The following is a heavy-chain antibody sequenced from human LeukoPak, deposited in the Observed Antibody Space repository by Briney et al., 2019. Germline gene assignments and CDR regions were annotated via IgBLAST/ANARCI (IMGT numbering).Heavy chain of an antibody. CDR1: GFTFSSYA. CDR3: AREGSYFGSGSFDY. Sequence: GGSLRLSCAASGFTFSSYAMSWVRQAPGRGLEWVSAISGSGGSTYYADSVKGRFTISRDNFKNTLYLQMDSLRPEDTAVYYCAREGSYFGSGSFDYWGQGTLVTVSS. CDR2: ISGSGGST. V-gene: IGHV3-23*01. J-gene: IGHJ4*02. D-gene: IGHD3-10*01.